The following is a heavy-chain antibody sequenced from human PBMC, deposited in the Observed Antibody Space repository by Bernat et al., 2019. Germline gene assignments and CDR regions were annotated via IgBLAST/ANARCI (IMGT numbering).Heavy chain of an antibody. Sequence: VQLVESGGGLVQPGGSLRLSCAASGFTFSDYYMSWVRQAPGMGLEWVAVIWYDGSYKYYGDSVKGRYTVSRDNSKNTLYLQMNSLRAEDTAVYYCARDRSYDSSGRPLRAFDIWGQGTMVTVSS. CDR1: GFTFSDYY. CDR2: IWYDGSYK. CDR3: ARDRSYDSSGRPLRAFDI. D-gene: IGHD3-22*01. V-gene: IGHV3-33*08. J-gene: IGHJ3*02.